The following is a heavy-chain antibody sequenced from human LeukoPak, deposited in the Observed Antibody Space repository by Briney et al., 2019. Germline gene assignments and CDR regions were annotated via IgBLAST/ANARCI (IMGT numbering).Heavy chain of an antibody. CDR1: GFTFSSYG. CDR3: ARDLVVVIRTYYYYYMDV. J-gene: IGHJ6*03. CDR2: IWYDGSNK. V-gene: IGHV3-33*01. D-gene: IGHD2-21*01. Sequence: GRSLRLSCAASGFTFSSYGMHWVRQAPGKGLEWVAVIWYDGSNKYYADSVKGRFTISRDNSKNTLYLQMNSLRAEDTAVYYCARDLVVVIRTYYYYYMDVWGKGTTVTVSS.